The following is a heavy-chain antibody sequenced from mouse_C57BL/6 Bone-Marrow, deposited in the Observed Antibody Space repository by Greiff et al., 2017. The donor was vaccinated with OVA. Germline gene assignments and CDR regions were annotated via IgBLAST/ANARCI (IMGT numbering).Heavy chain of an antibody. Sequence: VHLVESGAELVRPGASVTLSCKASGYTFTDYEMHWVKQTPVHGLEWIGAIDPETGGTAYNQKFKGKAILTADKSSSTAYMVLRSLTSEDSAVYYCTYDGYYFDYWGQGTTLTVSS. J-gene: IGHJ2*01. V-gene: IGHV1-15*01. D-gene: IGHD2-3*01. CDR1: GYTFTDYE. CDR3: TYDGYYFDY. CDR2: IDPETGGT.